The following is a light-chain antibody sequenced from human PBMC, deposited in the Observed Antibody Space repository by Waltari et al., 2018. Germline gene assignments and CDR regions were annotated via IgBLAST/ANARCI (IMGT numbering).Light chain of an antibody. V-gene: IGLV3-21*04. CDR1: DIGSQT. J-gene: IGLJ2*01. CDR2: YDS. Sequence: SYVLTQPPSVSVAPGKTARVICGGNDIGSQTVHWYQQKPGQAPVVVISYDSDRPSGIPELFAGSNSGDTATLTIRRVEAGDEADYYCQVWDSSNDHPVVFGGGTKLTVL. CDR3: QVWDSSNDHPVV.